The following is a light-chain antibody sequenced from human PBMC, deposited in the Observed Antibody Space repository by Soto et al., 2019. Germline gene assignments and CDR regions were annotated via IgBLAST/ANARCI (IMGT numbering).Light chain of an antibody. V-gene: IGKV1-39*01. Sequence: DIQMTQSPSSLAASVGARVTITCRASQSISTYLNWYQQKPGKAPKVLIFDASRLQSGVASRFSGSGSGTDFTLTISSLQPEDSATYYCQQSYSPPWTFGQGTKVQVK. CDR3: QQSYSPPWT. J-gene: IGKJ1*01. CDR2: DAS. CDR1: QSISTY.